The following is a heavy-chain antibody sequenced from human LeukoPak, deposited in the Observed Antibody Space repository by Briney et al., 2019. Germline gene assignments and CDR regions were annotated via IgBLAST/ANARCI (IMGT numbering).Heavy chain of an antibody. J-gene: IGHJ4*02. CDR1: GGSISSSNW. D-gene: IGHD3-16*02. CDR3: ARGRLRLGELSSYYFDY. V-gene: IGHV4-4*02. Sequence: PSGTLSLTCAVSGGSISSSNWWSWVRQPPGKGLEWIGEINHSGSTNYNPSLKSRVTISVDTSKNQFSLKLSSVTAADTAVYYCARGRLRLGELSSYYFDYWGQGTLVTVSS. CDR2: INHSGST.